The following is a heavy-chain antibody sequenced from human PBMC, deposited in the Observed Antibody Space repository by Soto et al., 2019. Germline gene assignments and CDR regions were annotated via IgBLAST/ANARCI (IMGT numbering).Heavy chain of an antibody. CDR1: GFTFSNAW. Sequence: EVQLVESGGGLVKPGGSLRLSCAASGFTFSNAWMSWVRQAPGKGLEWVSSISSSSSYIYYADSVKGRFTISRDNAKNSLYLQMNSLRAEDTAVYYCARGVRYYYGMDVWGQGTTVTVSS. J-gene: IGHJ6*02. V-gene: IGHV3-21*01. CDR3: ARGVRYYYGMDV. CDR2: ISSSSSYI.